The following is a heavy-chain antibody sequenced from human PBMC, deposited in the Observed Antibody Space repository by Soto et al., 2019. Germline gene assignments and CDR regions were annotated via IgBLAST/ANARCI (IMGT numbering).Heavy chain of an antibody. CDR2: IIPIFGTA. J-gene: IGHJ4*02. V-gene: IGHV1-69*01. Sequence: QVQLVQSGAEVKKPGSSVKVSCTASGGTFSSYAISWVRQAPGQGLEWMGGIIPIFGTANYAQKFQGRVTITADESTSTAYMELSSRRSEATAVYYCARTRNDDILTGYSTLPYFDYWGQGTLVPVAS. D-gene: IGHD3-9*01. CDR1: GGTFSSYA. CDR3: ARTRNDDILTGYSTLPYFDY.